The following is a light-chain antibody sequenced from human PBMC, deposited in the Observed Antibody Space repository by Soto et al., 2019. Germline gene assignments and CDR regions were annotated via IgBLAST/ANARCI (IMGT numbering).Light chain of an antibody. CDR3: QTWGTGIQV. J-gene: IGLJ3*02. CDR2: LNSDGSH. CDR1: RGHSSYA. Sequence: QPVLTQSPSASASLGASVKVTCTLSRGHSSYAIAWHQQQPEKGPRYLMKLNSDGSHSKGDGIPDRFSGSSSGAERYLTISSLQSEDEADYYCQTWGTGIQVFGGGTKLT. V-gene: IGLV4-69*01.